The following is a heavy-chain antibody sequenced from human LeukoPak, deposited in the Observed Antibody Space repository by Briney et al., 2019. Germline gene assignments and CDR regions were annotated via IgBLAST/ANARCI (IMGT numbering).Heavy chain of an antibody. CDR3: ALWSYYYYGLDV. Sequence: GGSLRLSCAASGFTFSDHDMDWVRQAPGKGLEWVGRSRNKAKSHTTEYAASVKGRFTISRDNSNNSVWLQMNSLKTEDAAVYYCALWSYYYYGLDVWGQGTTVTVSS. CDR2: SRNKAKSHTT. V-gene: IGHV3-72*01. D-gene: IGHD5-18*01. CDR1: GFTFSDHD. J-gene: IGHJ6*02.